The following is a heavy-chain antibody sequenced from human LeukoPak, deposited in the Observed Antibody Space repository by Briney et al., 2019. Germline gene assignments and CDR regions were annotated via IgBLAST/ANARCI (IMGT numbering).Heavy chain of an antibody. D-gene: IGHD4-17*01. Sequence: GGSLRLSCVVSGFTVSNNYMSWVRQAPRKGLEWVSLIYSGGSTYYADSVKGRFTISRDNSKNTLYLQMNSLRAEDTAVYYCANGYGDYDYWGQGTLVTVSS. V-gene: IGHV3-53*01. CDR1: GFTVSNNY. CDR3: ANGYGDYDY. J-gene: IGHJ4*02. CDR2: IYSGGST.